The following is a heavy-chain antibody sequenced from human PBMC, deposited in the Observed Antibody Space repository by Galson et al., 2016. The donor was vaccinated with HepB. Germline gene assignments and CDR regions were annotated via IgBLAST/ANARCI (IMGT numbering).Heavy chain of an antibody. D-gene: IGHD6-19*01. CDR1: GYTFTEYN. J-gene: IGHJ4*02. Sequence: SVKVSCKASGYTFTEYNFNWVRQAPGQGLEWMGAVIPFFGSANYAQNCQGRVTITADEPTSTAYMELKSLKSEDTGVYYCARGHSSGWYNFDYWGQGNLVTVSS. CDR2: VIPFFGSA. V-gene: IGHV1-69*13. CDR3: ARGHSSGWYNFDY.